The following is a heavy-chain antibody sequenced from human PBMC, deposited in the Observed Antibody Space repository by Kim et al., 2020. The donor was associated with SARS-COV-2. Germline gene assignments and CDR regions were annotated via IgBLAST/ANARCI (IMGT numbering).Heavy chain of an antibody. Sequence: GGSLRLSCAASGFTVSSNYMSWVRHAPGKGLEWVSVIYSGGSTYYADSVKGRFTISRDNSKNTLYLQMNSLRAEDTAVYYCARETMVREHWYFDLWGRGTLVTVSS. CDR2: IYSGGST. CDR1: GFTVSSNY. D-gene: IGHD3-10*01. V-gene: IGHV3-53*01. CDR3: ARETMVREHWYFDL. J-gene: IGHJ2*01.